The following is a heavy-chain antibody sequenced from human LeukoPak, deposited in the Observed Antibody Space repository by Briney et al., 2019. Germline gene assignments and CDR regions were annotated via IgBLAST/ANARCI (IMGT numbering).Heavy chain of an antibody. J-gene: IGHJ4*02. CDR3: ARHEGSGSYYSY. CDR1: GYSFTTYF. V-gene: IGHV5-51*01. Sequence: GESLKISCTGSGYSFTTYFIAWVRQMPGRGLEWMGVISPDDSEIRYSPSFRGQVTISADKSISTAYLQWSRLKASDTAIYYCARHEGSGSYYSYWGQGTLVTVSS. D-gene: IGHD1-26*01. CDR2: ISPDDSEI.